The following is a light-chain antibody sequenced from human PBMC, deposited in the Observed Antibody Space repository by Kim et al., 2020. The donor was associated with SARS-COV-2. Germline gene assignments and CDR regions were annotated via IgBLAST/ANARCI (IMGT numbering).Light chain of an antibody. CDR2: WAS. CDR3: QQYYSTPYT. CDR1: QSVLFSSDNKNY. Sequence: DIVMTQSPDSLAVSLGERATINCKSSQSVLFSSDNKNYLTWYQQKPGQPPKLLIYWASTRESGVPDRFSGSGSATDFTLTISSLQAEDVAVYYCQQYYSTPYTFGQGTKLE. J-gene: IGKJ2*01. V-gene: IGKV4-1*01.